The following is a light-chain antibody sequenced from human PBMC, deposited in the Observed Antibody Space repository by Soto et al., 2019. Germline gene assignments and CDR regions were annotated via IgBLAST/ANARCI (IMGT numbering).Light chain of an antibody. CDR1: SSDVGGYNY. J-gene: IGLJ2*01. CDR3: SSYTSSSTQV. CDR2: DVS. V-gene: IGLV2-14*01. Sequence: QSVLTQPASVSGSPGQSITISCTGTSSDVGGYNYVSWYQQHPGKAPKLMIYDVSNRPSGISNRFSGSKSGNTASLTIPGLQAEDEADYYCSSYTSSSTQVFGGGTKLTVL.